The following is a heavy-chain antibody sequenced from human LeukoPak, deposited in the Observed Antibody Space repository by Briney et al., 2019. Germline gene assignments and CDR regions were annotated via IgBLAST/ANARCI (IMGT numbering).Heavy chain of an antibody. CDR2: IYYSGST. D-gene: IGHD2-2*01. CDR1: GGSISSGGYY. V-gene: IGHV4-31*03. Sequence: PSETLSLTCTVSGGSISSGGYYWSWIRQHPGKGLEWIGYIYYSGSTYYNPSLKSRVTISVDTSKNQFSLKLSSLTAADTAVYYCARDACSSTSCSFDYWGQGTLVTVSS. CDR3: ARDACSSTSCSFDY. J-gene: IGHJ4*02.